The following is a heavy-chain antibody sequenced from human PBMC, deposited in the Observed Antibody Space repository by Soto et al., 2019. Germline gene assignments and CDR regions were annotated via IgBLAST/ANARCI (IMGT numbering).Heavy chain of an antibody. V-gene: IGHV5-10-1*01. J-gene: IGHJ4*02. Sequence: GESLKISCKGSGYSFAGYWITWVRQRPGKGLEWMGRVDPSDSQTYYSPSFRGHVTISVTKSITTVFLQWSSLRASDTAMYYCARQIYDSDTGPNFQYYFDSWGQGTPVTVSS. CDR3: ARQIYDSDTGPNFQYYFDS. D-gene: IGHD3-22*01. CDR1: GYSFAGYW. CDR2: VDPSDSQT.